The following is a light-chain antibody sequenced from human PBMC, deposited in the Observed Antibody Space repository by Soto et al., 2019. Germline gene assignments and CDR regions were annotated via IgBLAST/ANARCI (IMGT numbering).Light chain of an antibody. CDR3: CSYTSSIV. V-gene: IGLV2-14*01. J-gene: IGLJ2*01. CDR1: SSDVGGYNY. CDR2: DVR. Sequence: QSALTQPASVSGSPGQSITISCTGTSSDVGGYNYVSWYQQHPGKAPKLMIYDVRNRPLGVSNRFSGSKSGNTASLSISGSQDEDEADYYSCSYTSSIVFGGGTKLTVL.